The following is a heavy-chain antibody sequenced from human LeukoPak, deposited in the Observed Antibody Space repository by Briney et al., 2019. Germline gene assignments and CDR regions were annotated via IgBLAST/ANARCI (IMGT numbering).Heavy chain of an antibody. Sequence: GGSLRLSCAGYGFTFSNDGMNWVRQAAGKGLEWVSGISPSGDITYYIDSVKGRFTISRDNSKNTFYLQMNSLRAEDTAVYYCARASGFWGSYAVWSQGTLVTVSS. CDR3: ARASGFWGSYAV. D-gene: IGHD3-16*01. CDR1: GFTFSNDG. J-gene: IGHJ4*02. V-gene: IGHV3-23*01. CDR2: ISPSGDIT.